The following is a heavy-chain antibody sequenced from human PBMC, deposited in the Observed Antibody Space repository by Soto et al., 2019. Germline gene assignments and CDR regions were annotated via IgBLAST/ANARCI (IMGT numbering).Heavy chain of an antibody. CDR2: INAGNGNT. V-gene: IGHV1-3*01. Sequence: ASVKVSCKASGYTFTSYAMHWVRQAPGQRLEWMGWINAGNGNTKYSQKFRGRVTITRDTSASTAYMELSSLRSEDTAVYYCARELFPIVVVTAIRGDFDYWGQGTLVTVSS. CDR3: ARELFPIVVVTAIRGDFDY. J-gene: IGHJ4*02. CDR1: GYTFTSYA. D-gene: IGHD2-21*02.